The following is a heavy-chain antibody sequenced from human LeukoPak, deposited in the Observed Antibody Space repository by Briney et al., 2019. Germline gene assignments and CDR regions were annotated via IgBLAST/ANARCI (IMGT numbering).Heavy chain of an antibody. CDR2: IYTSGST. CDR1: GGSISSGSYY. CDR3: ARHYYDSSGYTKDAFDI. Sequence: SETLSLTCTVSGGSISSGSYYWSWIRQPAGKGLEWIGRIYTSGSTNYNPSLKSRVTISVDTSKNQFSLKLSSVTAADTAVYYCARHYYDSSGYTKDAFDIWGQGTMVTVSS. J-gene: IGHJ3*02. V-gene: IGHV4-61*02. D-gene: IGHD3-22*01.